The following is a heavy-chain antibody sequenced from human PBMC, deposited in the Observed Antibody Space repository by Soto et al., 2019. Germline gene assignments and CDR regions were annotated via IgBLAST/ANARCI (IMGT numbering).Heavy chain of an antibody. CDR1: GFTFSSYS. D-gene: IGHD3-22*01. CDR3: ARDIDSSGYYYLSFGYCDY. J-gene: IGHJ4*02. CDR2: LSSSSSTL. V-gene: IGHV3-48*02. Sequence: EVQLVESGGGLVQPGGSLRLSCAASGFTFSSYSMNWVRQAPGKGLERVSYLSSSSSTLYYADSVKGRFTISRDNAKNSLYLQMNSVRDEDTAVYYCARDIDSSGYYYLSFGYCDYWGQGTLVTFS.